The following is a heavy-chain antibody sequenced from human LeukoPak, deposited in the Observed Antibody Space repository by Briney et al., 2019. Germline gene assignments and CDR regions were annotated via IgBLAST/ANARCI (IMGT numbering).Heavy chain of an antibody. CDR3: ARDYGDYANWFGP. V-gene: IGHV3-74*01. D-gene: IGHD4-17*01. CDR2: INSDGSST. J-gene: IGHJ5*02. CDR1: GFTFSSYW. Sequence: GGSLRLSCAASGFTFSSYWMHWVRQAPGKGLVWVARINSDGSSTSYADSVKGRFTISRDNAKKTLYLQMNSLRAQPTAVYYCARDYGDYANWFGPLGQGTLVAVSS.